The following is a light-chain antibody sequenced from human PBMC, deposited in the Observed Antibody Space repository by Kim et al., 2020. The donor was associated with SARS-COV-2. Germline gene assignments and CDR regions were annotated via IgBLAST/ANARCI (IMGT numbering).Light chain of an antibody. CDR3: SWYAGGKIVV. CDR1: SSEVGGNNY. V-gene: IGLV2-8*01. J-gene: IGLJ2*01. Sequence: GLAVASSATGTSSEVGGNNYVSRYHQHPAKAPKLMINEVRERPSGVPDRLSGSKSGNTDSLTVSGLQAEDEADYYCSWYAGGKIVVFGGGTQLTVL. CDR2: EVR.